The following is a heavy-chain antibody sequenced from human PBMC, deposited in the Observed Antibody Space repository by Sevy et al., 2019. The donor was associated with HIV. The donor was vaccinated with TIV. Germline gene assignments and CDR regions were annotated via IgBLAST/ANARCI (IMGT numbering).Heavy chain of an antibody. Sequence: GGSLRLSCAASGFNFSSYWMHWVRQAPGKGLVWVSRINTDGSSTSYADSVKGRFTISRDNAKNTLYLQMNSLRAEDTAVYYCARDGYSSSSVDFDYWGQGTLVTVSS. CDR3: ARDGYSSSSVDFDY. CDR1: GFNFSSYW. J-gene: IGHJ4*02. D-gene: IGHD6-13*01. CDR2: INTDGSST. V-gene: IGHV3-74*01.